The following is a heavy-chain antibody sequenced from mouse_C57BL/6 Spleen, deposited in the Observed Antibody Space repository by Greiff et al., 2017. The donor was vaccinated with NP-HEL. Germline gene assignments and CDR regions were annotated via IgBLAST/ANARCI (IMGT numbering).Heavy chain of an antibody. Sequence: VQLQQSGAELVKPGASVKMSCKASGYTFTSYWITWVKQRPGQGLEWIGDIYPGSGSTNYNEKFKSKATLTVDTSSSTAYMQLSSLTSEDSAVYYCARVNYSNYVKCAYWGQGTLVTVSA. CDR1: GYTFTSYW. D-gene: IGHD2-5*01. CDR3: ARVNYSNYVKCAY. J-gene: IGHJ3*01. V-gene: IGHV1-55*01. CDR2: IYPGSGST.